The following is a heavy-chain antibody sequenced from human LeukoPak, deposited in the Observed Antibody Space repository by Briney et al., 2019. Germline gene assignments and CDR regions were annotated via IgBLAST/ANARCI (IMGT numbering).Heavy chain of an antibody. Sequence: SVKVSCKASGHTFTSYGISWVRQAPGQGLEWMGRIIPIFGTANYAQKFQGRVTITTDESTSTAYMELSSLRSEDTAVYYCARTNINWNDVWGQGTLVTVSS. CDR2: IIPIFGTA. CDR3: ARTNINWNDV. J-gene: IGHJ5*02. V-gene: IGHV1-69*05. CDR1: GHTFTSYG. D-gene: IGHD2-8*01.